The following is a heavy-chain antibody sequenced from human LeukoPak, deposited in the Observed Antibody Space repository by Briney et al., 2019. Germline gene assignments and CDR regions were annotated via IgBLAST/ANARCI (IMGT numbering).Heavy chain of an antibody. J-gene: IGHJ4*02. Sequence: GASVKVSCKASGHTFTAYYMHWVRQAPGQGLEWMGWINPKSGGTNYPQKFQGRVTMTRDTSISTAYMELSRLRSDDTAVYYCARGIYGGNSPLVDYWGQGTLVTVSS. CDR3: ARGIYGGNSPLVDY. CDR2: INPKSGGT. V-gene: IGHV1-2*02. CDR1: GHTFTAYY. D-gene: IGHD4-23*01.